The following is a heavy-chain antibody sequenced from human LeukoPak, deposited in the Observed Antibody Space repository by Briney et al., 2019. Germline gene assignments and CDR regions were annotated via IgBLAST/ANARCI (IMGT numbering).Heavy chain of an antibody. Sequence: GGSLRLSCAASGFTFSSYGMHWVRQAPGKGLEWVAVIWYDGSNKYYADSVKGRFTISRDNAKNSLYLQMNSLRAEDTAVYFCARGHYALDVWGQGTTVTVSS. J-gene: IGHJ6*02. CDR1: GFTFSSYG. V-gene: IGHV3-33*01. CDR2: IWYDGSNK. CDR3: ARGHYALDV.